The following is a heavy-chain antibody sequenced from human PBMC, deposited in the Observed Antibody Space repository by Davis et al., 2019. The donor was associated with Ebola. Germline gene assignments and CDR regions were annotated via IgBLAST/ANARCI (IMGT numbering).Heavy chain of an antibody. CDR3: ARHRYYDSSGLTIDY. CDR2: IYYSGST. Sequence: PSETLSLTCTVSGGSISSGGYYWSWIRQHPGKGLEWIGYIYYSGSTYYNPSLKSRVTISVDTSKNQFSLKLSSVTAADTAVYYCARHRYYDSSGLTIDYWGQGTLVTVSS. D-gene: IGHD3-22*01. J-gene: IGHJ4*02. V-gene: IGHV4-31*03. CDR1: GGSISSGGYY.